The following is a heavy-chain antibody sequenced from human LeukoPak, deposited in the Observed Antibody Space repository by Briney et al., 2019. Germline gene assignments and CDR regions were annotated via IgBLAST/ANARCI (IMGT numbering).Heavy chain of an antibody. CDR1: GYSFTNYW. CDR3: ARLYGSGTHVDY. J-gene: IGHJ4*02. V-gene: IGHV5-51*01. Sequence: GESLKISCKGSGYSFTNYWIGWVRQMPGKGLEWMGTIYPADSDTRYSPSFQGQVTILADKSISTAYLQRSSLKASDTAMYYCARLYGSGTHVDYWGQGTLVTVSS. CDR2: IYPADSDT. D-gene: IGHD3-10*01.